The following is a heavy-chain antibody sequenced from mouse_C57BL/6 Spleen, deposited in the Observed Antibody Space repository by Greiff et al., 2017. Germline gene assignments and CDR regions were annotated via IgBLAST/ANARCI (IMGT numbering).Heavy chain of an antibody. CDR3: TRSIYYGSRFSY. Sequence: EVKLQQSGGGLVQPGGSMKLSCAASGFTFSDAWMDWVRPSPEKGLEWFAEIRNKANNHATFYAGSVKGWFTISRDESKSSGYRQINSLRAEYTGIYYCTRSIYYGSRFSYWGQGTLVTVSA. CDR1: GFTFSDAW. D-gene: IGHD1-1*01. CDR2: IRNKANNHAT. V-gene: IGHV6-6*01. J-gene: IGHJ3*01.